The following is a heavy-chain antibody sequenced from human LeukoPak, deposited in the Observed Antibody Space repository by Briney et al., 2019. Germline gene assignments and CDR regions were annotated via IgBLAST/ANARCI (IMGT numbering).Heavy chain of an antibody. CDR2: INHSGST. CDR1: GGSFSGYY. D-gene: IGHD3-22*01. V-gene: IGHV4-34*01. Sequence: RPSETLSLTRAVYGGSFSGYYWSWIRQPPGKGLEWIGEINHSGSTNYNPSLKSRVTISVDTSKNQFSLKLSSVTAADTAVYYCARMPLIALFDYWGQGTLVTVSS. CDR3: ARMPLIALFDY. J-gene: IGHJ4*02.